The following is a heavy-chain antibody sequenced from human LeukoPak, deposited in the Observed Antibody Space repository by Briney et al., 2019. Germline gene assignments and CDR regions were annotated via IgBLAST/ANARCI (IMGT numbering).Heavy chain of an antibody. CDR2: ISYDGSNK. V-gene: IGHV3-30*04. D-gene: IGHD3-10*01. J-gene: IGHJ4*02. Sequence: GGSLRLSCAASEFTFSSYAMHWVRQAPGKGLEWVAVISYDGSNKYYADSVKGRFTISRDNSKNTLYLQMNSLRAEDTAVYYCAQMVRGVNADYWGQGTLVTVSS. CDR1: EFTFSSYA. CDR3: AQMVRGVNADY.